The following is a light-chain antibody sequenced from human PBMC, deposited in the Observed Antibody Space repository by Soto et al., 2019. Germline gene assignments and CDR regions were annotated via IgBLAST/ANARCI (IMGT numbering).Light chain of an antibody. CDR2: GAS. CDR3: QQYGRSPPFT. J-gene: IGKJ2*01. Sequence: EIVLTQSPGTLSLSPWARATLSCRASQSVSSTYIAWYQQNPGQAPRLLIYGASSRATGIPDRFSGSGSGTDFTLTISRLEPEDFAVYFCQQYGRSPPFTFGQGTKVEIK. CDR1: QSVSSTY. V-gene: IGKV3-20*01.